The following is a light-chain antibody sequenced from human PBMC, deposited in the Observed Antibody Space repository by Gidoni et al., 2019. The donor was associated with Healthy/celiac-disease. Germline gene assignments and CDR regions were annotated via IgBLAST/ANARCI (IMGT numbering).Light chain of an antibody. J-gene: IGKJ1*01. V-gene: IGKV1-27*01. CDR2: AAS. CDR1: QGISNY. CDR3: QKYSSAPTWT. Sequence: DIQMTQSPSSLSASVGDRVTITCRASQGISNYLAWYQQKPGKVPKLLIYAASTWQSGVPSRFSGSGSGTDFTLTISSLQPEDVATYYCQKYSSAPTWTFXQXTKVEIK.